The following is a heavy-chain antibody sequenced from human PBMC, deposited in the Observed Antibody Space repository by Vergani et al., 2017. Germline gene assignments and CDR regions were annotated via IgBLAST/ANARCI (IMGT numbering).Heavy chain of an antibody. D-gene: IGHD3-10*01. Sequence: QLQLQESGPGLVKPSETLSLTCTVSGGSISSYYWSWIRQPAGKGLEWIGRIYTSGSTNYNPSLKSRVTMSVDTSKNQFSLKLSSVTAADTAVYYCAGVTMVRGVITFFDYWGQGTLVTVSS. CDR3: AGVTMVRGVITFFDY. J-gene: IGHJ4*02. CDR2: IYTSGST. CDR1: GGSISSYY. V-gene: IGHV4-4*07.